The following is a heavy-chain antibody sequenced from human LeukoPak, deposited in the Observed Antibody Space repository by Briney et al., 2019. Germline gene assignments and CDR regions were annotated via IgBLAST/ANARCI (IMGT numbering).Heavy chain of an antibody. CDR2: VTHTGGT. CDR1: GFTFSNYA. V-gene: IGHV4-34*01. CDR3: ARLDIGDSGNPNWFDP. Sequence: GSLRVSCAASGFTFSNYAMNWVRQPPGEGLEWIGEVTHTGGTNYNPSLKSRVTISLDTFKNQFSLKLTSVTAADTAVFYCARLDIGDSGNPNWFDPWGQGTLVTVSS. D-gene: IGHD5-12*01. J-gene: IGHJ5*02.